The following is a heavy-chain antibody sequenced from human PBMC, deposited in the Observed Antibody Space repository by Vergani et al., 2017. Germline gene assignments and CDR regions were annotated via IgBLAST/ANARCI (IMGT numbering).Heavy chain of an antibody. CDR3: TRDRRNYYCYGYMNL. V-gene: IGHV3-49*03. CDR2: IRSKAYGGTT. J-gene: IGHJ6*03. CDR1: GFTFGDYA. Sequence: EVQLVESGGGFVQPGRSLSLSCTASGFTFGDYAMSCFRQAPGKGLEWVGFIRSKAYGGTTEYAASVKGRYTISRDDSKSIAYLQMNSLKTEDTAVYYCTRDRRNYYCYGYMNLWGKLTTVSVAS.